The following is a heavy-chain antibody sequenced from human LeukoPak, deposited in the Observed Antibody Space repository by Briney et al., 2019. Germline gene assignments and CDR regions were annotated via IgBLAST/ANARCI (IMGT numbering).Heavy chain of an antibody. Sequence: PGGSLRLSCAASGFTFSSHGMQWVRQAAGRGMDWVGVIWYDGSNKYYGDSVKGRFTSSRDNSKKTLYLQINSLRVEDTAVYYCARGDGYNDAEYLQHWGQGTLVTVS. CDR3: ARGDGYNDAEYLQH. D-gene: IGHD5-24*01. J-gene: IGHJ1*01. V-gene: IGHV3-33*01. CDR1: GFTFSSHG. CDR2: IWYDGSNK.